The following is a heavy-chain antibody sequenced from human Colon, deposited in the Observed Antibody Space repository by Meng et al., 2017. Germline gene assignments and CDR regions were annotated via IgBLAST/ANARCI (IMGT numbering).Heavy chain of an antibody. J-gene: IGHJ5*01. CDR3: ARTAMLDS. Sequence: QVQLVQSGAEVRKPGASVKVTYKASGYTFTSSDINWVRQATGRGLEWLGWMKPNNGNTGSAQKFQGRVSMTRDTSIGTAYMELSGLTSEDTAVYYCARTAMLDSWGQGTLVTVSS. D-gene: IGHD2-2*01. CDR2: MKPNNGNT. CDR1: GYTFTSSD. V-gene: IGHV1-8*01.